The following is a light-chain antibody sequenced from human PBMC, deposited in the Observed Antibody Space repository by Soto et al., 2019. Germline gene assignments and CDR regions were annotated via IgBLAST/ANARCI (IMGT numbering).Light chain of an antibody. CDR1: SSDVGGYEY. CDR3: AAWDDSLNGVV. Sequence: QSVLTQPASVSGSPGQSITISCTGTSSDVGGYEYVSWYQQYPGKAPKLMIYEVIDRPAGAPRRISGSKSGNTASLTITGLQDEDEADYYCAAWDDSLNGVVFGGGTQLNV. V-gene: IGLV2-14*01. CDR2: EVI. J-gene: IGLJ2*01.